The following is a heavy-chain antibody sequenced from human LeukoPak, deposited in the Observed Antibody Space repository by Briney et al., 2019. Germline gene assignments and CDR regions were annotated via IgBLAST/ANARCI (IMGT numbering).Heavy chain of an antibody. CDR3: ARDHGFTMKLPDY. CDR1: GFNVSNYY. V-gene: IGHV3-53*05. J-gene: IGHJ4*02. Sequence: PAGGSLRLSCAASGFNVSNYYMSWVRQAPGKGLEWVSVLYSGGTTYYADSVKGRFTISRDNSKNTLYPQMNSLRAEDTAVYYCARDHGFTMKLPDYWGQGTLVTVSS. D-gene: IGHD3-22*01. CDR2: LYSGGTT.